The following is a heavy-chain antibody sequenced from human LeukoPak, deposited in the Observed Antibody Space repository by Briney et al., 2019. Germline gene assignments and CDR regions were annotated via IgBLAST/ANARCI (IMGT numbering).Heavy chain of an antibody. V-gene: IGHV3-30-3*01. Sequence: GKSLRLSCAASGFTFSGYPIHWVRQAPGKGLEWVAVISYDGSNKYYADSVKGRFTISRDNSKNTLYLQMNSLRAEDTAVYYCARDEGYCSRTSCYGASKSMDVWGQGTAVIVSS. J-gene: IGHJ6*02. CDR1: GFTFSGYP. CDR3: ARDEGYCSRTSCYGASKSMDV. D-gene: IGHD2-2*01. CDR2: ISYDGSNK.